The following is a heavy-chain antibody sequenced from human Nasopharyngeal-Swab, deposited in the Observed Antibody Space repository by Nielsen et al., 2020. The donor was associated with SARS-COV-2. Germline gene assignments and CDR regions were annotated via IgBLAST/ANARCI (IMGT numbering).Heavy chain of an antibody. D-gene: IGHD5-18*01. V-gene: IGHV3-74*01. CDR3: ASHGDSYPSA. Sequence: GGSLRLSCAASRFTFSSYWMHWVRQAPGKGLVWVSRINSDGSSTTYADSVKGRFTISRDNSKNTLYLQMNSLRAEDTAVYYCASHGDSYPSAWGQGTLVTVSS. J-gene: IGHJ5*02. CDR2: INSDGSST. CDR1: RFTFSSYW.